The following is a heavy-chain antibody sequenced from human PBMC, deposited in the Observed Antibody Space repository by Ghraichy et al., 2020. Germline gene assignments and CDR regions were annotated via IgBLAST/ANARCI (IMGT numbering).Heavy chain of an antibody. CDR3: ARELVGGSPNY. CDR1: GFTFSSYY. V-gene: IGHV3-30-3*01. J-gene: IGHJ4*02. D-gene: IGHD1-26*01. CDR2: ISDHHGTDK. Sequence: GGSLRLSCAASGFTFSSYYMHWVRQAPGKGLEWVTLISDHHGTDKFYADSVRGRFTISRDNSKNTLYLEMNSLRAEDTAVYYCARELVGGSPNYWGQGTLVTVFS.